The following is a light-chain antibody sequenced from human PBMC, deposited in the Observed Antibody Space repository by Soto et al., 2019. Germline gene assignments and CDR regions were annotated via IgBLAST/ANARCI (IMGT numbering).Light chain of an antibody. Sequence: QSVLTQPDSVSGSPGQSINISCSGTSSDVGGYNSVSWYQHHPGKAPKLMIYDVSNRSSGVSSRFSGSTSDNTASLTISGLQAEDEADYYCKSYTSRSTYVFGNGTKVTVL. CDR3: KSYTSRSTYV. V-gene: IGLV2-14*03. J-gene: IGLJ1*01. CDR2: DVS. CDR1: SSDVGGYNS.